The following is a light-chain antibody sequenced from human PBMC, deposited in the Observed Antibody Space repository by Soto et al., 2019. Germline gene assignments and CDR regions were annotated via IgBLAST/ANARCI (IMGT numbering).Light chain of an antibody. CDR3: QHYASYTLT. CDR1: QRINTW. Sequence: DIQLTQSPTTLSASVGDRVTITCRASQRINTWLAWYQQRPGKAPKLLIYDASSLESGVPSRFSGRGSGTEFALTLSGLQPDDFATYYCQHYASYTLTFGQGTKVEIK. J-gene: IGKJ1*01. V-gene: IGKV1-5*01. CDR2: DAS.